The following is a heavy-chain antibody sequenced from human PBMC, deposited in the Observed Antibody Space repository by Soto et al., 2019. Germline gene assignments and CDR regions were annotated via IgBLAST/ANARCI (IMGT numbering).Heavy chain of an antibody. CDR2: IYYSGST. CDR1: GGSISSYY. Sequence: SETLSLTCTVSGGSISSYYWSWIRQPPGKGLEWIGYIYYSGSTNYNPSLKSRVTISVDTSKNQFSLKLSSVTAADTAVYYCARVVRDYDILPGLYGMGVWGPGTTVTV. D-gene: IGHD3-9*01. J-gene: IGHJ6*02. CDR3: ARVVRDYDILPGLYGMGV. V-gene: IGHV4-59*01.